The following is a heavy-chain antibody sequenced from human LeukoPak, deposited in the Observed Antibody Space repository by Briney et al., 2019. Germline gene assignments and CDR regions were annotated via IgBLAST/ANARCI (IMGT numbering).Heavy chain of an antibody. CDR2: INQDGSEK. V-gene: IGHV3-7*01. D-gene: IGHD3-16*01. Sequence: GGSLRLSCAVSGFSFSAYWMNWVRRAPGKGLEWVANINQDGSEKHYVDSVKGRFTISRDNAKNSLYLQINSLSAEDTAVYYCARDYGGSDFDYWGQGTLVTVSS. CDR1: GFSFSAYW. CDR3: ARDYGGSDFDY. J-gene: IGHJ4*02.